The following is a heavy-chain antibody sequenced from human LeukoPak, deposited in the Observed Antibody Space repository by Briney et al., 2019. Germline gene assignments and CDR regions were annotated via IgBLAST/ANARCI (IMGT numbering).Heavy chain of an antibody. Sequence: PGGSLRLSCVASGFTVSSNYMSWVRQAPGKGLEWVSAIFSGGSTFYADSVTGRFTISRDNSKNTLYLQMNSLRAEDTAVYYCARYDARYGMDVWGQGTTVTVSS. D-gene: IGHD1-1*01. J-gene: IGHJ6*02. CDR1: GFTVSSNY. CDR3: ARYDARYGMDV. V-gene: IGHV3-53*05. CDR2: IFSGGST.